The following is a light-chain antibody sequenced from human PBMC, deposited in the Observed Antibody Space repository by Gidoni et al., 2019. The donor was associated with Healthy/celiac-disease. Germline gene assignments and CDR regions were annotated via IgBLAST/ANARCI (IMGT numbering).Light chain of an antibody. CDR2: AAS. J-gene: IGKJ5*01. V-gene: IGKV1-39*01. CDR3: QQSYSTPIT. CDR1: PSISSY. Sequence: DIQMTQSPSSLSASVGDRVTITCRASPSISSYLNWYQQKPENAPKLLTYAASSLQSGVPSRFSGSGSRTDFTLTISSLQPEDFATYYCQQSYSTPITFGQGTRLEIK.